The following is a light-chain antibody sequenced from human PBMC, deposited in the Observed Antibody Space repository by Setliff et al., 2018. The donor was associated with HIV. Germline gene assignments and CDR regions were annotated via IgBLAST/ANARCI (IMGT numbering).Light chain of an antibody. Sequence: QSALTQAASVSGSPGQSITMSCTGTRSDVGGYNYVSWYQQHPGKAPKLMIYDVSNRPSGVSNRFSGSKSGNTASLTISGLQAEDEADYYCCSYAGTYTYIFGSGTKVTVL. CDR1: RSDVGGYNY. CDR3: CSYAGTYTYI. J-gene: IGLJ1*01. CDR2: DVS. V-gene: IGLV2-14*03.